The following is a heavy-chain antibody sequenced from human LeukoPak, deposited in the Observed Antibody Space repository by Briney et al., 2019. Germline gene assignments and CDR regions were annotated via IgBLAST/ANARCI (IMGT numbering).Heavy chain of an antibody. J-gene: IGHJ4*02. D-gene: IGHD5-24*01. CDR1: GGSISSSSYY. CDR2: IYYSGST. V-gene: IGHV4-39*02. Sequence: SETLSLTCTVSGGSISSSSYYWGWIRQPPGKGLEWIGSIYYSGSTYYNPSLKSRVTISVDTSKNQFSLKLSSVTAADTAVYYCAREMATIGGTDYWGQGTLVTVSS. CDR3: AREMATIGGTDY.